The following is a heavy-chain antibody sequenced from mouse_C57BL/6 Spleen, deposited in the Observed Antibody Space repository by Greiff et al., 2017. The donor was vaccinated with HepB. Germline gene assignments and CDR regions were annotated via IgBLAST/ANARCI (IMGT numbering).Heavy chain of an antibody. J-gene: IGHJ2*01. CDR2: ISNGGGST. V-gene: IGHV5-12*01. Sequence: EVQGVESGGGLVQPGGSLKLSCAASGFTFSDYYMYWVRQTPEKRLEWVAYISNGGGSTYYPDTVKGRFTISRDNAKNTLYLQMSRLKSEDTAMYYCARQGTTVVAPDYWGQGTTLTVSS. CDR1: GFTFSDYY. CDR3: ARQGTTVVAPDY. D-gene: IGHD1-1*01.